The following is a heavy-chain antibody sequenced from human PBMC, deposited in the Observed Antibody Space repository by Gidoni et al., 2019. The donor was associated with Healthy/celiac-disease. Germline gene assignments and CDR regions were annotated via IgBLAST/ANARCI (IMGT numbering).Heavy chain of an antibody. CDR2: IDWDDDK. D-gene: IGHD4-17*01. CDR3: ARYLTTSEAFDF. CDR1: GFSLTTTGLC. V-gene: IGHV2-70*17. J-gene: IGHJ3*01. Sequence: QVTLRESGPALVKPTQTLTLTCTFSGFSLTTTGLCVPWIRQSPGKALEWLARIDWDDDKFYSTSLKTRLTISKDTSRNRVVLTMTNMDPVDTATYYCARYLTTSEAFDFWGQGTMVTVSS.